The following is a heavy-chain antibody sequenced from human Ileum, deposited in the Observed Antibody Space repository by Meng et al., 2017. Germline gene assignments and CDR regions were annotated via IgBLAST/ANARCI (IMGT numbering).Heavy chain of an antibody. D-gene: IGHD4-17*01. CDR3: AKGGTTVIDH. V-gene: IGHV3-74*01. Sequence: GGSLRLSCAASGFVFSNYWMHWVRQAPGKGPVWVSRSSSDGTRKYYADSVKGRFTISRDNAKNTLYLEMNSLRVEDTAVYYCAKGGTTVIDHWGQGTLVNGAS. J-gene: IGHJ4*02. CDR2: SSSDGTRK. CDR1: GFVFSNYW.